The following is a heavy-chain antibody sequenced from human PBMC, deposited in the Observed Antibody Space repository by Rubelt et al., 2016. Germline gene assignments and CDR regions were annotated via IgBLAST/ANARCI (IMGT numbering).Heavy chain of an antibody. CDR1: GFTFDDFA. J-gene: IGHJ4*02. Sequence: EVRLVESGGGLVQPGRSLRLSCAASGFTFDDFAMHWVRQAPGKGLEWVSGISWDSGTIGYADSVKGRFTISRDNAKNSLYLQMNSLGAEDTAVYYCARDMDFDNWGQGTLVTVSS. V-gene: IGHV3-9*01. CDR3: ARDMDFDN. CDR2: ISWDSGTI.